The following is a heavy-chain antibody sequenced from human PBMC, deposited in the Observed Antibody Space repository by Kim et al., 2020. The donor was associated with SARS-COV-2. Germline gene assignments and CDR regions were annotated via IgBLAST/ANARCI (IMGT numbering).Heavy chain of an antibody. Sequence: SETLSLTCAVYGGSFSGYYWSWIRQPPGKGLEWIGEINHSGSTNYNPSLKSRVTISVDTSKNQFSLKLSSVTAADTAVYYCARGDDYVWGSYRYTYYFD. J-gene: IGHJ4*01. D-gene: IGHD3-16*02. V-gene: IGHV4-34*01. CDR3: ARGDDYVWGSYRYTYYFD. CDR2: INHSGST. CDR1: GGSFSGYY.